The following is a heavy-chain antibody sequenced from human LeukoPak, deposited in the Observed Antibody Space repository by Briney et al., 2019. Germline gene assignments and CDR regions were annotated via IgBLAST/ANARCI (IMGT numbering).Heavy chain of an antibody. J-gene: IGHJ4*02. CDR3: ATLPLASGLAY. D-gene: IGHD6-19*01. CDR1: EFAFSSYG. Sequence: GGSLRLSCAASEFAFSSYGLHWVRQAPGQGLEWLAFITHDRSNTYYADSVKGRVTISRDNSKNTLYLQMSSLRPDDTAVYYCATLPLASGLAYWGQGTLVTVSS. V-gene: IGHV3-30*19. CDR2: ITHDRSNT.